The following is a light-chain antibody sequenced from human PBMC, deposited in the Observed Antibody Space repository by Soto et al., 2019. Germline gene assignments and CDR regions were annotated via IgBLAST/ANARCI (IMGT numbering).Light chain of an antibody. Sequence: EIVLTQSPGTLSLSPGERATLSCRASQSVSSSYLGWYQQKPGQAPRLLIYGASSRATGIPDRFSGSGSGTDFTLIISRLEPEDFAVYYCHQYGSSFSFTFGPGTKVDIK. V-gene: IGKV3-20*01. J-gene: IGKJ3*01. CDR3: HQYGSSFSFT. CDR2: GAS. CDR1: QSVSSSY.